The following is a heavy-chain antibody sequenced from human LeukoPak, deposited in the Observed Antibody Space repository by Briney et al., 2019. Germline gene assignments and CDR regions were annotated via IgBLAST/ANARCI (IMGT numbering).Heavy chain of an antibody. Sequence: GASVKVSCTASGYTFTSYGISWVRQAPGQGLEWMGWISAYNGNTNYAQKLQGRVTMTTDTSTSTAYMELRSLRSDDTAVYYCAREPLRVVVQNWFDPWGQGTLVTVSS. CDR3: AREPLRVVVQNWFDP. J-gene: IGHJ5*02. V-gene: IGHV1-18*01. CDR2: ISAYNGNT. D-gene: IGHD3-22*01. CDR1: GYTFTSYG.